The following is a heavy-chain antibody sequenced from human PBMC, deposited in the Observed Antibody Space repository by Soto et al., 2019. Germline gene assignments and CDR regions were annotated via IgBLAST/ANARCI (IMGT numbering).Heavy chain of an antibody. CDR1: GSTFSRYT. D-gene: IGHD2-15*01. J-gene: IGHJ6*02. CDR2: INTILDIP. V-gene: IGHV1-69*02. CDR3: ASHFTGVLVLGASPPGGDNYGWDV. Sequence: PSVKVSCKPSGSTFSRYTISWVRQSPGKRLEWMGRINTILDIPNYAQNFQGRVTITADKSTSTAYMELSSLRSDDTAVYYCASHFTGVLVLGASPPGGDNYGWDVWGQGTTVTVSS.